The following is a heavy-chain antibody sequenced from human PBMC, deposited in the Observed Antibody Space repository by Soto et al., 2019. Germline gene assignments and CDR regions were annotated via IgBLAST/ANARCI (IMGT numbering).Heavy chain of an antibody. CDR2: IYSDGTT. CDR3: ARGSSHYNF. D-gene: IGHD4-4*01. V-gene: IGHV3-53*01. Sequence: EVQLVESGGGLVQPGGSLRLSCAASGFTVSSNYMTWVRQAPGKGLEWVSTIYSDGTTYYADSVKGRFTISRDNSKNTLYLQMNSLRAEDTAVYYCARGSSHYNFWGQGTLVTVSS. CDR1: GFTVSSNY. J-gene: IGHJ4*02.